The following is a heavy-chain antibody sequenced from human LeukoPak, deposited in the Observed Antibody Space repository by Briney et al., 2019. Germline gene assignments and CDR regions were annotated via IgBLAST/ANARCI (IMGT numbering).Heavy chain of an antibody. D-gene: IGHD3-9*01. J-gene: IGHJ4*02. CDR1: GGSFSGYY. CDR3: ARVNYDILTGYLHPSYEFDY. Sequence: PSETLSLTCAVYGGSFSGYYWSWIRQPPGKGLEWIGEINHSGSTNYNPSLKSRVTISVDTSKNQFSLKLSSVTAADTAVYYCARVNYDILTGYLHPSYEFDYWGQGTLVTVSS. V-gene: IGHV4-34*01. CDR2: INHSGST.